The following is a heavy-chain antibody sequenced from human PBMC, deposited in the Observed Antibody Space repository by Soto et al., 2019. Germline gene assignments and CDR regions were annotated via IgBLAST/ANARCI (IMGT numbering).Heavy chain of an antibody. Sequence: QVQLVESGGGVVQPGRSLRLSCAASGFTFSSYAMHWVRQAPGKGLEWVAVISYDGSNKYYADSVKGRFTISRDNSKNALYLQMNSLGAEDTAVYYCARDGRWELLGIDAFDIWGQGTMVTVSS. J-gene: IGHJ3*02. D-gene: IGHD1-26*01. CDR1: GFTFSSYA. CDR2: ISYDGSNK. V-gene: IGHV3-30-3*01. CDR3: ARDGRWELLGIDAFDI.